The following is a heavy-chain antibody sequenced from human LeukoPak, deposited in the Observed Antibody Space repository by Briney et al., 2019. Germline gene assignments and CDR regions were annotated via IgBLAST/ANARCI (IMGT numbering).Heavy chain of an antibody. CDR2: INHSGST. Sequence: SETLSLTCAVYGGSFSGYYWSWIRQPTGKGLEWIGEINHSGSTNYNPSLKSRVTTSVDTSKNQFSLKLSSVTAADTAVYYCARSGYYDSSGYCFDYWGQGTLVTVSS. CDR1: GGSFSGYY. V-gene: IGHV4-34*01. CDR3: ARSGYYDSSGYCFDY. D-gene: IGHD3-22*01. J-gene: IGHJ4*02.